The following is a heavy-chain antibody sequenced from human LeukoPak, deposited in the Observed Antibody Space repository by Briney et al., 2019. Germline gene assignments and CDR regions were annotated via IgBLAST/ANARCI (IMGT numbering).Heavy chain of an antibody. CDR3: AISYGGYVLDP. D-gene: IGHD5-12*01. Sequence: SETLSLTCSVSGASVSNHYGTWLRQPPGKGVEGVGYAYYSGSTNYNASRKSRVTISEETSKNQFSLRLNSVTAADTAVYYCAISYGGYVLDPWGQGTLVIVSS. V-gene: IGHV4-59*02. CDR1: GASVSNHY. J-gene: IGHJ5*02. CDR2: AYYSGST.